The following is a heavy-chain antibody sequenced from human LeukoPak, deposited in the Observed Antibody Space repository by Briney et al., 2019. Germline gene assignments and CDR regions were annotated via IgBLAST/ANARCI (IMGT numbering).Heavy chain of an antibody. Sequence: GGSLRLSCAASGLTFNTYWMNWVRQAPGKGPEWVANTKKDGSETKYVESVKGRFTISRDNAKNSVYLEMNSLRVEDTAVYYCVGGVWWLSDYWGHGTLVNVSS. CDR3: VGGVWWLSDY. CDR1: GLTFNTYW. V-gene: IGHV3-7*04. J-gene: IGHJ4*01. D-gene: IGHD2-21*01. CDR2: TKKDGSET.